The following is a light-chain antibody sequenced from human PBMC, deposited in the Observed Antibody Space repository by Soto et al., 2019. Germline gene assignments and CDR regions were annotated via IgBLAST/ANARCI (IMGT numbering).Light chain of an antibody. CDR1: SSDVGAYNF. V-gene: IGLV2-14*01. Sequence: QSALTQPASVSGSPGQSITISCTGTSSDVGAYNFVSWYQHHPGRAPKLIIYEVTIRPSGVSNRFSGSKSGNTASLTISGLQADDEAYYYCSSYTTSAPYVFGSGTKLTVL. CDR2: EVT. J-gene: IGLJ1*01. CDR3: SSYTTSAPYV.